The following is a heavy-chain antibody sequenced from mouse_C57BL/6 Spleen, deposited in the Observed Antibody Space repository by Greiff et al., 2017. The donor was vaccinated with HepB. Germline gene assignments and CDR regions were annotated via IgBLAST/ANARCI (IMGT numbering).Heavy chain of an antibody. V-gene: IGHV1-26*01. CDR2: INPNNGGT. Sequence: EVQLQQSGPELVKPGASVKISCKASGYTFTDYYMNWVKQSHGKSLEWIGDINPNNGGTSYNQKFKGKATLTVDKSSSTAYMELRSLTSEDSAVYYCARAVGSSYKGYAMDYWGQGTSVTVSS. J-gene: IGHJ4*01. CDR1: GYTFTDYY. CDR3: ARAVGSSYKGYAMDY. D-gene: IGHD1-1*01.